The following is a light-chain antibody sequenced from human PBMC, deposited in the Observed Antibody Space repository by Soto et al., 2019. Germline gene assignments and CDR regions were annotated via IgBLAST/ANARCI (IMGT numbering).Light chain of an antibody. CDR2: GAS. V-gene: IGKV4-1*01. J-gene: IGKJ2*01. Sequence: DFVMTQAPDSLAVSPGERATINCKSSQSVLYNSNNKNHLGWFQQKPGHPPKLLIYGASFRPSGVPDRFSGSGSGTDFTLTISSLQAEDVAVYYCQQYYSIPFTFGQGTKLEI. CDR3: QQYYSIPFT. CDR1: QSVLYNSNNKNH.